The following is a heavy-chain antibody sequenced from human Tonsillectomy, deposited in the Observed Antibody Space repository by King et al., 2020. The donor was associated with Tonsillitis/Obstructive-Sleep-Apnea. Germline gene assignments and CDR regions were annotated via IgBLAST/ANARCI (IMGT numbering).Heavy chain of an antibody. CDR2: ISSSSSTI. CDR1: RFTFSSSS. V-gene: IGHV3-48*02. Sequence: DVQLVESGGGLVQPGGSLRLSCAASRFTFSSSSMNWVRQAPGKGLEWVSYISSSSSTIYYADSVKGRFTISRDNAKDSLYLQMNSLRDEDTAVYYCARERDVVVVAARGFDPWGQGTLVTVSS. D-gene: IGHD2-15*01. J-gene: IGHJ5*02. CDR3: ARERDVVVVAARGFDP.